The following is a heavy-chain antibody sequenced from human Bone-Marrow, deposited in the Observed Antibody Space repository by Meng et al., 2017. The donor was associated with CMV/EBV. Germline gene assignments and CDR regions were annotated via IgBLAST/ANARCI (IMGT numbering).Heavy chain of an antibody. CDR2: IYYSGST. D-gene: IGHD2-2*01. CDR1: GGSISSGDYY. J-gene: IGHJ5*02. CDR3: ASLADTYCSTSTCGWFDP. Sequence: SETLSLTCTVSGGSISSGDYYWSWIRQPPGKGLEWIGYIYYSGSTYYNPSLKSRVIISVDTSKNQFSLRLSSVTAADTAVYYCASLADTYCSTSTCGWFDPWGQGTLVTVSS. V-gene: IGHV4-30-4*08.